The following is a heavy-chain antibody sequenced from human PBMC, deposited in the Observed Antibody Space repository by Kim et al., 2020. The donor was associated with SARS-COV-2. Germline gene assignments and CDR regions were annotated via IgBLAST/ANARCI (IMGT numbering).Heavy chain of an antibody. CDR2: ISYDGSNK. Sequence: GGSLRLSCAASGFTFSSYGMHWVRQAPGKGLEWVAVISYDGSNKYYADSVKGRFTISRDNSKNTLYLQMNSLRAEDTAVYYCAKDFSDSSSWFVSWYYYGMDVWGQGTTVTVSS. V-gene: IGHV3-30*18. J-gene: IGHJ6*02. D-gene: IGHD6-13*01. CDR1: GFTFSSYG. CDR3: AKDFSDSSSWFVSWYYYGMDV.